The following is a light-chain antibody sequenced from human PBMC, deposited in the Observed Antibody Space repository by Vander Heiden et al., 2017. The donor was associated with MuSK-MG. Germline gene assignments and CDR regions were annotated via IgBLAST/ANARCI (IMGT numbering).Light chain of an antibody. CDR3: QQYSNWPPLT. J-gene: IGKJ4*01. CDR2: GAS. CDR1: QSVNTN. Sequence: EVVMTQSPATLSVSPRERATLSCRASQSVNTNLAWYQQKLGQAPRLLIYGASIRATGIPARFSGSGSGTEFTLTISSLQPEDFAAYYCQQYSNWPPLTFGGGTKVEMK. V-gene: IGKV3-15*01.